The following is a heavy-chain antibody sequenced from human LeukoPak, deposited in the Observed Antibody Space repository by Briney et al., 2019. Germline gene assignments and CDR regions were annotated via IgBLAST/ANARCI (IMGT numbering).Heavy chain of an antibody. D-gene: IGHD4-17*01. J-gene: IGHJ4*02. V-gene: IGHV3-43*02. Sequence: PGGSLRLSCAASGFTFDDYAMHWVRQAPGKGVEWVSLISGDGGSTYYADSVKGRFTISRDNSKNSLYLQMNSLRTEDTALYYCAKDLAGDYPPYYFDYWGQGTLVTVSS. CDR3: AKDLAGDYPPYYFDY. CDR1: GFTFDDYA. CDR2: ISGDGGST.